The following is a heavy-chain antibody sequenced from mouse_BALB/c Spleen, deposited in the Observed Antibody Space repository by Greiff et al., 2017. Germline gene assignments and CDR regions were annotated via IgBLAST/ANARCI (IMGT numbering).Heavy chain of an antibody. CDR1: GYTFTSYW. V-gene: IGHV1-7*01. CDR2: INPSTGYT. Sequence: QVQLQQSGAELAKPGASVKMSCKASGYTFTSYWMHWVKQRPGQGLEWIGYINPSTGYTEYNQKFKDKATLTADKSSSTAYMQLSSLTSEDAAVYYCARWTTVVDDWGQGTTLTVSS. D-gene: IGHD1-1*01. CDR3: ARWTTVVDD. J-gene: IGHJ2*01.